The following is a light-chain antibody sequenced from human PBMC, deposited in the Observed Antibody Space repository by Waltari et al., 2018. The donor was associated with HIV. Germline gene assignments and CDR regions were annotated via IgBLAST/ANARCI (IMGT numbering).Light chain of an antibody. V-gene: IGLV3-9*01. Sequence: SYELSQSLSTVSVALGQTAKIACGGNTIGGKNVHWYQQKPGQAPVVVIYANSNRPSGIPERFSGSNSGNKATLTISRAQAGDDADYYCQVWDSGLVVFGAGTKLTVL. CDR3: QVWDSGLVV. CDR1: TIGGKN. CDR2: ANS. J-gene: IGLJ2*01.